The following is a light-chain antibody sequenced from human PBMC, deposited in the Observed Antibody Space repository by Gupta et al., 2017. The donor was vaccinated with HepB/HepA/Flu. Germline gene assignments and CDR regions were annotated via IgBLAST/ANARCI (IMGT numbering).Light chain of an antibody. CDR3: QQPDNWPLVT. Sequence: EIVLTQFPATLSLSPGERGTLSCRASQSVSLSLAWYQQKPGQAPRLLVYDACSRAAGVPPRFSGVGCGTEVTLTISSLEQEDLAVYYCQQPDNWPLVTFGQGTQVDIK. V-gene: IGKV3-11*01. J-gene: IGKJ5*01. CDR2: DAC. CDR1: QSVSLS.